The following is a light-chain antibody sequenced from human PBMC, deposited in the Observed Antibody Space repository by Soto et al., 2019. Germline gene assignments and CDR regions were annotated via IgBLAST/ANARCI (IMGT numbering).Light chain of an antibody. Sequence: ELVLTQSAATLSVSPGERATLSCRASQRVGSNFLAWYQQKPGQAPRLLIYGISARAIGVPDRFSGSGSGTEFTLTISSLQSEDFAVYYCQQYTSWPITFGQGTRLEIK. V-gene: IGKV3-15*01. CDR3: QQYTSWPIT. J-gene: IGKJ5*01. CDR1: QRVGSN. CDR2: GIS.